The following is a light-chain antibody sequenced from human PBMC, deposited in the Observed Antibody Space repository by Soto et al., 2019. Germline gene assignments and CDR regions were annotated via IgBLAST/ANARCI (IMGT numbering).Light chain of an antibody. Sequence: EIVMTQSPATLAVSPGERATLSCRASQSISDNVAWHQQKRGQAPRLLLYDRGTRATDVPARFSAGGAETEFTLTISSLQSEDFAVYYCQQYDNWPRTFGQGTKVEIK. V-gene: IGKV3-15*01. CDR2: DRG. J-gene: IGKJ1*01. CDR1: QSISDN. CDR3: QQYDNWPRT.